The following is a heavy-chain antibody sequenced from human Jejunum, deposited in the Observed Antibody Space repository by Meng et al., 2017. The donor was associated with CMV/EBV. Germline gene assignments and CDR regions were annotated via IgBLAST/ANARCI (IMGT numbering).Heavy chain of an antibody. Sequence: CAVYGGSLSGYYWTWIRQPPGKGLEWIGEINHSGGTDYNPSLKSRVTISVDTSKNQLSLKLTSVTAADTAVYYCVRETVMGAMRLDPWGQGTLVTVSS. CDR1: GGSLSGYY. D-gene: IGHD1-26*01. J-gene: IGHJ5*02. CDR3: VRETVMGAMRLDP. V-gene: IGHV4-34*01. CDR2: INHSGGT.